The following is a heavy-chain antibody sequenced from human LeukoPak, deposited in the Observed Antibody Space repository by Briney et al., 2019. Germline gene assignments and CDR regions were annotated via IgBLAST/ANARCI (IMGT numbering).Heavy chain of an antibody. V-gene: IGHV3-21*01. J-gene: IGHJ4*02. CDR2: ITSSSSYI. Sequence: GGSLRLSCAASGFTFSSYTMNWVRQASGKGLEWVSSITSSSSYIYYTDSAEGRFTISRDNAKNSLFLQMNSLRAEDTAVYYCARVLSGTLTFDHWGQGTLVAVSS. CDR1: GFTFSSYT. D-gene: IGHD3-9*01. CDR3: ARVLSGTLTFDH.